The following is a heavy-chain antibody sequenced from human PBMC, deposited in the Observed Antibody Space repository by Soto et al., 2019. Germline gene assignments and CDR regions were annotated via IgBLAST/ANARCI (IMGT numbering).Heavy chain of an antibody. V-gene: IGHV3-30-3*01. CDR3: ARGTIAAAGTGLYYYYGMDV. CDR1: GFTFSSYA. CDR2: ISYDGSNK. Sequence: XGSLRLSCAAAGFTFSSYAMHWVRQAPGRGLEWVAVISYDGSNKYYADSVKGRFTISRDNSKNTLYLQMNSLRAEDTAVYYCARGTIAAAGTGLYYYYGMDVWGQGTTVTVSS. D-gene: IGHD6-13*01. J-gene: IGHJ6*02.